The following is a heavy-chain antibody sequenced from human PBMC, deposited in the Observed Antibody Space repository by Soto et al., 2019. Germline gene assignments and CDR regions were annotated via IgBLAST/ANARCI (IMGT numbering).Heavy chain of an antibody. Sequence: GGSLRLSCAASGFTFSSYGMHWVRQAPGKGLEWVAVIWYDGSNKYYADSVKGRFTISRDNSKNTLYLQMNSLRAEDTAVYYCARDGNPRSGWYNAYYYYGMDVWGQGTTVTVSS. J-gene: IGHJ6*02. CDR1: GFTFSSYG. CDR3: ARDGNPRSGWYNAYYYYGMDV. V-gene: IGHV3-33*01. CDR2: IWYDGSNK. D-gene: IGHD6-19*01.